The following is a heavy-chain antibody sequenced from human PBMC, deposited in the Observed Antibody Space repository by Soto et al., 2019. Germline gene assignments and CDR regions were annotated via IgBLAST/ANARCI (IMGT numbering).Heavy chain of an antibody. D-gene: IGHD6-19*01. V-gene: IGHV3-30-3*01. Sequence: GGSLRLSCAASGFTFSSYAMHWVRQAPGKGLEWVAVISYDGSNKYYADSVKGRFTISRDNSKNTLYLQMNSLRAEDTAVYYCARDGAYSSGLLDYWGQGTLVTVSS. CDR1: GFTFSSYA. CDR3: ARDGAYSSGLLDY. J-gene: IGHJ4*02. CDR2: ISYDGSNK.